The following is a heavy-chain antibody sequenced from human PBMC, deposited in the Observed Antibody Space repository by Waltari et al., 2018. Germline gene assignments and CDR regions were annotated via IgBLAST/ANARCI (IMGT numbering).Heavy chain of an antibody. CDR1: GFTFSNAW. CDR2: IKSKTDGGTT. D-gene: IGHD3-10*01. CDR3: TTAMVRGRNAFDI. V-gene: IGHV3-15*01. J-gene: IGHJ3*02. Sequence: EVQLVESGGGLVKPGGSFRLSCAASGFTFSNAWMSWVRQAPGKGLEWVGRIKSKTDGGTTDYAAPVKGRFTISRDDSKNTLYLQMNSLKTEDTAVYYCTTAMVRGRNAFDIWGQGTMVTVSS.